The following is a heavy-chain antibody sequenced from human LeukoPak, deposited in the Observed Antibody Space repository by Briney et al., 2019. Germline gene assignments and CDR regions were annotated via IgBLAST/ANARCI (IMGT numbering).Heavy chain of an antibody. J-gene: IGHJ4*02. Sequence: GGSLRLSCAASGFIVSSNYMTWVRQAPGEGLEWVSGIYSAGGTSYADSVKGRFAISRDNSKNPLYLQMNSLRAGDTAVYYCLTLSSRTGPVGWGQGTLVTVSS. CDR1: GFIVSSNY. CDR2: IYSAGGT. V-gene: IGHV3-53*01. CDR3: LTLSSRTGPVG. D-gene: IGHD1-26*01.